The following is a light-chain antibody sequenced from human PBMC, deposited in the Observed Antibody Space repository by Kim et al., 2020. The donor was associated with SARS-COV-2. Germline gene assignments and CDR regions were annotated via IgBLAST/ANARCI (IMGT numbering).Light chain of an antibody. J-gene: IGKJ5*01. CDR2: GAF. Sequence: EIVLTQSPGTLSLSRGERATLSCRASQSLSSNLAWYQQKPGQAPRLLIHGAFSRPTGIPDRFSGSGSGTEFTLTINRLEPEDFGRYFCQHYAATQVSFGQGTRLEIK. V-gene: IGKV3-20*01. CDR1: QSLSSN. CDR3: QHYAATQVS.